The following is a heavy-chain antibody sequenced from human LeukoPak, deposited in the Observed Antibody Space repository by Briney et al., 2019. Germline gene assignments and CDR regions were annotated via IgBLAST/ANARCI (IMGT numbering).Heavy chain of an antibody. D-gene: IGHD6-19*01. CDR3: ARVPYSSGWYYFDY. V-gene: IGHV4-30-4*01. Sequence: SETLSLTCTVSGGSISSGDYYWSWICQPPGKGLEWIGYIYYSGSTYYNPSLKSRVTISVDTSKNQFSLKLSSVTAADTAVYYCARVPYSSGWYYFDYWGQGTLVTVSS. CDR1: GGSISSGDYY. CDR2: IYYSGST. J-gene: IGHJ4*02.